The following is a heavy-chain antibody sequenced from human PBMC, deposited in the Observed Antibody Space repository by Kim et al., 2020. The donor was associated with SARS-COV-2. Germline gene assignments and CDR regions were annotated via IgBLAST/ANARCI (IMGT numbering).Heavy chain of an antibody. V-gene: IGHV3-23*01. CDR1: GFTISSYA. CDR2: ISGSGGTT. J-gene: IGHJ3*02. Sequence: GGSLRLSCAASGFTISSYAMNWVRQAPGKGLEWVSVISGSGGTTYYADSVKGRFTISRDNSKNTLFLQMNSLRAEDTAVYYCANSGVWAFDMWGQGTMVTVSS. CDR3: ANSGVWAFDM. D-gene: IGHD3-16*01.